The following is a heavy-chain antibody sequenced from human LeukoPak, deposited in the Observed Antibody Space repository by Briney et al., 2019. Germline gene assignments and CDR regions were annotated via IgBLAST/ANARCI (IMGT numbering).Heavy chain of an antibody. J-gene: IGHJ4*02. Sequence: GGSLRLSCAASGFTFSSYAMSWVRQAPGKGLEWVSALSGSGDDAHYADSVKGRFTISRDNSKNTLYLQMNSLGAEDTAVYYCAVQRGGDGYNTFDYWGQGTLVTVSS. CDR2: LSGSGDDA. CDR1: GFTFSSYA. CDR3: AVQRGGDGYNTFDY. V-gene: IGHV3-23*01. D-gene: IGHD5-24*01.